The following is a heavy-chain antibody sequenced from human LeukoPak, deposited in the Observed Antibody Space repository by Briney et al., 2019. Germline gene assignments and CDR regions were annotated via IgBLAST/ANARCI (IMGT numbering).Heavy chain of an antibody. CDR3: ARGGTYYDILTGYSPFDY. CDR1: GFTFSSYS. J-gene: IGHJ4*02. V-gene: IGHV3-21*01. Sequence: PGGSLRLSCAASGFTFSSYSMNWVRQAPGKGLEWVSSISSSSSYIYYADSVKGRFTISRDNAKNSLYLQMNSLRAEDTAAYYCARGGTYYDILTGYSPFDYWGQGTLVTVSS. CDR2: ISSSSSYI. D-gene: IGHD3-9*01.